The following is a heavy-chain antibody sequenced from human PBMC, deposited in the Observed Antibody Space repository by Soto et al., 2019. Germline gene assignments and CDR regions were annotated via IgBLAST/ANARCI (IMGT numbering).Heavy chain of an antibody. CDR1: GYSFATSG. CDR3: ARAGQYYDSSGYAN. CDR2: ISAYNGNT. J-gene: IGHJ4*02. V-gene: IGHV1-18*01. Sequence: QVKLVQSGTEVKQPGASMKVSCKASGYSFATSGISWVRQAPGQGLEWMGWISAYNGNTNYDQKIQDRVTMTTDTSTSTAYLELRNLRSDDTAVYYCARAGQYYDSSGYANWGQGTLVTVSS. D-gene: IGHD3-22*01.